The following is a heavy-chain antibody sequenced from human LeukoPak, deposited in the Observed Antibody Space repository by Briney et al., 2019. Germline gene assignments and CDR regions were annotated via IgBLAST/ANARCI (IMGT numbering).Heavy chain of an antibody. D-gene: IGHD2-2*01. Sequence: SVKVSCKASGGTFISYAISWVRQAPGQGVEGMGGIIPIFGTANYAQKFQGRVTITTDESTSTAYMELSRLRSEDTDVYSCARSSLGYCSSPSCYHGLWFDPWGQGTLVTVSS. V-gene: IGHV1-69*05. CDR1: GGTFISYA. CDR2: IIPIFGTA. CDR3: ARSSLGYCSSPSCYHGLWFDP. J-gene: IGHJ5*02.